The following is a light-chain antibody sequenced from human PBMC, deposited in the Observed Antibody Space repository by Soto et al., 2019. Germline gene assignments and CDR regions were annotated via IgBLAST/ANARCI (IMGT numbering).Light chain of an antibody. CDR2: DAS. J-gene: IGKJ4*01. CDR1: QSISAW. CDR3: QQYKSIPAT. Sequence: DIQMTQSPFTLSPSVGDRVTITCRASQSISAWLAWYQQKPGKAPKLLIYDASSLESGVPSRFSGSGSGSEFTLTISSLHPDDIATYYCQQYKSIPATFGGGTKVEIK. V-gene: IGKV1-5*01.